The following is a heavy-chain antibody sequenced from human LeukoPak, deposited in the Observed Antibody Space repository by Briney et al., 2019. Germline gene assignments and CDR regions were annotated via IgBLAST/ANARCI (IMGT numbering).Heavy chain of an antibody. CDR1: GYTFTSYG. CDR3: ARLVAGGYSYGSYYFDY. J-gene: IGHJ4*02. D-gene: IGHD5-18*01. V-gene: IGHV1-18*01. Sequence: ASVKVSCKASGYTFTSYGISWVRQAPGQGLEWMGWISAYNGNTNYAQKLQGRVTMTTDTSTSTAYMELRSLRSDYTAVYYCARLVAGGYSYGSYYFDYWGQGTLVTVSS. CDR2: ISAYNGNT.